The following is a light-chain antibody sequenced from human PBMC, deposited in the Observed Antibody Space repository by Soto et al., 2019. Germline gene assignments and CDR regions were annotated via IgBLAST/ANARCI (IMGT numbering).Light chain of an antibody. CDR1: QDMSNY. J-gene: IGKJ4*01. Sequence: DIQMTQSPSSLSASVGDRVTITCQASQDMSNYLNWYQQKPGKAPKLLIYDASNLETGVPSRFSASGSGTDFTFTIRSLQPEDIATYYCQQYDNLPLTFGGGTKVEI. CDR3: QQYDNLPLT. CDR2: DAS. V-gene: IGKV1-33*01.